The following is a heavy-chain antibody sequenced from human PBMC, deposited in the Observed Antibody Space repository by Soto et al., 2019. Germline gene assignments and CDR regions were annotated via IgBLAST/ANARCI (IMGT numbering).Heavy chain of an antibody. D-gene: IGHD3-22*01. CDR1: GFTFSSYA. Sequence: EVQLLESGGGLVQPGGSLRLSCEASGFTFSSYAMSWVRQAPGKGLEWVSGTSGTGGSTYYADSVKGRLTISRDNSKKTLYLQMNSLRAEDTALYYCARGEGFYDSTGYSSPHAMDVWGQGITVTVSS. J-gene: IGHJ6*02. V-gene: IGHV3-23*01. CDR2: TSGTGGST. CDR3: ARGEGFYDSTGYSSPHAMDV.